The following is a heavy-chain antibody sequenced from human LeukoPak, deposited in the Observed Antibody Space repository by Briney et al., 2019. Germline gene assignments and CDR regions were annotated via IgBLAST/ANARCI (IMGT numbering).Heavy chain of an antibody. Sequence: PGGSLRLSCAASGFTVSSNYMSWVRQAPGKGLEWVSIIYSSGNTYYADSVKGRFTISRDNSKNTLYLQMNSLRAEDTAVYYCATMTTVIMGGYYYGMDVWDQGTTVTVSS. CDR2: IYSSGNT. CDR1: GFTVSSNY. J-gene: IGHJ6*02. CDR3: ATMTTVIMGGYYYGMDV. V-gene: IGHV3-53*01. D-gene: IGHD4-17*01.